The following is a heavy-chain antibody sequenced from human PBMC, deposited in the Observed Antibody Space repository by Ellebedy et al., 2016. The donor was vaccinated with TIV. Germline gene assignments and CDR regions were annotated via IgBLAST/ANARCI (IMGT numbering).Heavy chain of an antibody. D-gene: IGHD3-3*01. J-gene: IGHJ6*02. Sequence: ASVKVSCKASGYTFTGYYMHWVRQVPGQGLEWMGWINPNSGGTKYAQNFQGWVTMTRDTSISTAYMELSRLRSDDTAVYYCARALRFLEWFQTPYGMDVWGQGTTVTVSS. V-gene: IGHV1-2*04. CDR1: GYTFTGYY. CDR3: ARALRFLEWFQTPYGMDV. CDR2: INPNSGGT.